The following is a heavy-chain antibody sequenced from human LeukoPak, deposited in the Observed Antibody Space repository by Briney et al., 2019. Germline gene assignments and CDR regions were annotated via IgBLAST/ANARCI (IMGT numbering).Heavy chain of an antibody. J-gene: IGHJ6*02. CDR2: INHSGST. CDR1: GGSFSGYY. CDR3: AREGPYGMDV. Sequence: PSETLSLTCAVYGGSFSGYYWSWIRQPPGKGLEWIGKINHSGSTNYNPSLKSRVTISVDRSKNQFSLKLSSVTAADTAVYYCAREGPYGMDVWGQGTTVTVSS. V-gene: IGHV4-34*01.